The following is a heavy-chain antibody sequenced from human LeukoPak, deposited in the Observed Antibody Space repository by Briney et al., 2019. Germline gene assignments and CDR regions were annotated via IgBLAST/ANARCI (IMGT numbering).Heavy chain of an antibody. V-gene: IGHV4-61*02. Sequence: SQTLSLTCTVSGGSISSGSYYWSWIRQPAGKGLEWIGRIYTSGSTNYNPSLKSRVTISVDTSKNQFSLKLSSVTAADTAVYYCARPFIDCSSTRCYTYYFDYWGQGTLVTVSS. CDR3: ARPFIDCSSTRCYTYYFDY. D-gene: IGHD2-2*02. CDR1: GGSISSGSYY. J-gene: IGHJ4*02. CDR2: IYTSGST.